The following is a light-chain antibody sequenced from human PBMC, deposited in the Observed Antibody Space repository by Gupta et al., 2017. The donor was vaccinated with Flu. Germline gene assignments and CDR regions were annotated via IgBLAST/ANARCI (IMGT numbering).Light chain of an antibody. CDR3: QQYYTSPLRT. CDR2: WAS. Sequence: DIELTQSPDLLPVSLGERATINCKSSQSILRRSDNMNFLAWYQQKPGQSPRLLIYWASTRASGVSDRFIGSGSGTDFTLTISSLQAEDVATYYCQQYYTSPLRTFGRGTKVEI. CDR1: QSILRRSDNMNF. J-gene: IGKJ4*02. V-gene: IGKV4-1*01.